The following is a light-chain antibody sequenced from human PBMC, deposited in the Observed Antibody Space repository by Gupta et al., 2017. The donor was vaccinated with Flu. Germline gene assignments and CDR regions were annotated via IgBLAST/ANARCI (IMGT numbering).Light chain of an antibody. CDR3: QQYGSSPQT. CDR2: GAS. CDR1: QSVSSSQ. V-gene: IGKV3-20*01. Sequence: ILSHSPGTCSLSPGEKATLPCRASQSVSSSQLAWYQQEPGQAPRLLIYGASSRATGIPDRFSGSGSGTDFTLTISRLEPEDFAVYYCQQYGSSPQTFGQGTKVEI. J-gene: IGKJ1*01.